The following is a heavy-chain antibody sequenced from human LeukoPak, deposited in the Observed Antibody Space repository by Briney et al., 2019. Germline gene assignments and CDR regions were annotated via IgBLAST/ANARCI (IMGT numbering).Heavy chain of an antibody. Sequence: GSLRLSCAASGFVFTNYWMSWVRPAPGKGLEWVAKINEGGSEKHYVDSVKGRFTISRDNAKNSLYLQMNGLRADDTAVYYCARYDGYDLRYWGQGTLVTVSS. CDR1: GFVFTNYW. CDR3: ARYDGYDLRY. V-gene: IGHV3-7*01. D-gene: IGHD3-3*01. J-gene: IGHJ4*02. CDR2: INEGGSEK.